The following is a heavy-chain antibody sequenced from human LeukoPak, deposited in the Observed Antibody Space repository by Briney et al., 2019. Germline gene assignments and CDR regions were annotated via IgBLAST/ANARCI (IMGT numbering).Heavy chain of an antibody. V-gene: IGHV1-2*02. J-gene: IGHJ3*02. CDR3: ARVGIPLRYAFDI. D-gene: IGHD4-17*01. CDR1: GYTFTGYY. CDR2: INPNSGGT. Sequence: ASVKVSCKASGYTFTGYYMHWVRQAPGQGLEWMGWINPNSGGTNYAQKFQGRVTMTRDTSISTAYMELSRLRSDDTAVYYCARVGIPLRYAFDIWGQGTMVTVSS.